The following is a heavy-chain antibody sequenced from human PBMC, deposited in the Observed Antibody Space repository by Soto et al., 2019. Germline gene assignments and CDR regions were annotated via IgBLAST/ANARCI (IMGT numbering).Heavy chain of an antibody. CDR1: GCSISSSSYY. D-gene: IGHD4-17*01. CDR2: IYYSGRT. CDR3: ARQADDYSTYFDY. Sequence: SETLSLTCTVSGCSISSSSYYWGWIRQPPGKGLEWIGSIYYSGRTYYNPSLKSRVTMSVDTSKNQFSLKLSSVTAADTAVYYCARQADDYSTYFDYWGQGTLVTVSS. V-gene: IGHV4-39*01. J-gene: IGHJ4*02.